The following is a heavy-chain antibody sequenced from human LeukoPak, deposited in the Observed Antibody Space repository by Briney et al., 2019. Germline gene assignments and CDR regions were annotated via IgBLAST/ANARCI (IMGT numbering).Heavy chain of an antibody. CDR3: ARGYDSSGYYYDNWFDP. V-gene: IGHV4-61*02. CDR2: IYTSGST. Sequence: SQTLSLTCTVSGGSITSGSYYWSWIRQPAGKGLECIGRIYTSGSTNYNPSLKSRVTISVDTSKNQFSLKLSSVTVADTAVYYCARGYDSSGYYYDNWFDPWGQGTLVTVSS. D-gene: IGHD3-22*01. CDR1: GGSITSGSYY. J-gene: IGHJ5*02.